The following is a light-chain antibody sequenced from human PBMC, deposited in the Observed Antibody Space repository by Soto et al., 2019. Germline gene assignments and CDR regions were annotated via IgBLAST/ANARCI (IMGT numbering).Light chain of an antibody. CDR3: QQNYGPPPIT. CDR2: AAS. Sequence: DIQMTQSPSSLSASLGDRVTITCRASQSITRFLNWYQQKPGKAPKLLIYAASSLQSGVPSRFSGSGSGTHFTLTISSLQPEDFATYYCQQNYGPPPITFGQGTRLEIK. V-gene: IGKV1-39*01. J-gene: IGKJ5*01. CDR1: QSITRF.